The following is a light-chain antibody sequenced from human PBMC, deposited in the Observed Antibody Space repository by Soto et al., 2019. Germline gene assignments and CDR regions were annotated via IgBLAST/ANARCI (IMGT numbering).Light chain of an antibody. CDR1: QGISND. CDR2: AAS. Sequence: AIQMTQSPSSLSASVGDRVIITCRASQGISNDLGWYQQKPGKAPKLLIYAASRLESGVPSRFSGSGSGTDFTLTISSLQPEDFATYYCLQDYNRPYTFGQGSRLEIK. J-gene: IGKJ2*01. CDR3: LQDYNRPYT. V-gene: IGKV1-6*01.